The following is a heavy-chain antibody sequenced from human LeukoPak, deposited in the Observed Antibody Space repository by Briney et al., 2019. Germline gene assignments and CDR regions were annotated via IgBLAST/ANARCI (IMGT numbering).Heavy chain of an antibody. Sequence: SETLSLTCAVSGGSISSGGYSWSWIRQPPGKGLEWIGSIYYSGSTYYNPSLKSRVTISIDRSKNQFSLKLSSVTAADTAVYYCARDLSLDYWGQGALVTVSS. V-gene: IGHV4-30-2*01. J-gene: IGHJ4*02. CDR1: GGSISSGGYS. CDR3: ARDLSLDY. CDR2: IYYSGST.